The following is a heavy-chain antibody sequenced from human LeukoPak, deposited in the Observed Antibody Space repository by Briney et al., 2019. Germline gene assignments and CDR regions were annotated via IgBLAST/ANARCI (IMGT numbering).Heavy chain of an antibody. CDR3: ARERLLWFGELSN. V-gene: IGHV3-53*01. Sequence: GGSLRLSCAASGFTFSSYAMSWVRQAPGKGLEWVSVIYSGGSTYYADSVKGRFTISRDNSKNTLYLQMNSLRAEDTAVYYCARERLLWFGELSNWGQGTLVTVSS. J-gene: IGHJ4*02. D-gene: IGHD3-10*01. CDR2: IYSGGST. CDR1: GFTFSSYA.